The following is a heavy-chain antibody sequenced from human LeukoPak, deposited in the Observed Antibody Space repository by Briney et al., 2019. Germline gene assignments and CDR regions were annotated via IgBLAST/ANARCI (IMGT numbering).Heavy chain of an antibody. Sequence: PSETLSLTCTVSGGSISSGGYYWSWIRQHPGKGLEWIGYIYYSGSTYYNPSLKCRVTISLDTSKNQFSLKLSSVDAADTAVYYCARRIVVAGLFDYWGQGTLVTVSS. V-gene: IGHV4-31*03. CDR3: ARRIVVAGLFDY. D-gene: IGHD6-19*01. J-gene: IGHJ4*02. CDR2: IYYSGST. CDR1: GGSISSGGYY.